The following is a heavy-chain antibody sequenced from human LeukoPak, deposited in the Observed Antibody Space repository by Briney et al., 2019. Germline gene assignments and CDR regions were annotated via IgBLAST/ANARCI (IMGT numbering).Heavy chain of an antibody. J-gene: IGHJ4*02. V-gene: IGHV1-18*01. CDR2: ISAYNGYT. Sequence: ASVKVSCKASGYTFTTYGISWVRQAPGQGLEWMGWISAYNGYTNYAQKLQGRVTMTTDTSTSTAYMELRSLRSDDTAVYYCARRGTMVRGVKSYFDYWGQGTLVTVSS. CDR3: ARRGTMVRGVKSYFDY. D-gene: IGHD3-10*01. CDR1: GYTFTTYG.